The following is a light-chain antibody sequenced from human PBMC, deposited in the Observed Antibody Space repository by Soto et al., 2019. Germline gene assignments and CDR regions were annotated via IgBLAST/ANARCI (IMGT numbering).Light chain of an antibody. CDR2: DTF. J-gene: IGKJ5*01. CDR1: QSVSTF. CDR3: QQRARWPMP. Sequence: EVVLTQSPATLSMSPAERVTLSCRASQSVSTFVAWYQHKPGQAPRPVIYDTFKRAPGVPDRFSGGGSGTDFSLTLSSLEPEDLAVYYCQQRARWPMPFGQGTRLELK. V-gene: IGKV3-11*01.